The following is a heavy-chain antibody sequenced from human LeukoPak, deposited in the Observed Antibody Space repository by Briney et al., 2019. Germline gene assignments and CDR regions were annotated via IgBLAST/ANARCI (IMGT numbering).Heavy chain of an antibody. CDR3: ARVQKGIAAAGTGGGWFEP. V-gene: IGHV3-48*04. CDR2: ISSGGTII. D-gene: IGHD6-13*01. J-gene: IGHJ5*02. Sequence: GGSLRLSCAASGFTFSSYSMNWVRQAPGKGLEWISYISSGGTIIYYADSVRGQFTISRDNAKKSLYLQMNSLRAEDTAVYYCARVQKGIAAAGTGGGWFEPWGQGTLVTVSA. CDR1: GFTFSSYS.